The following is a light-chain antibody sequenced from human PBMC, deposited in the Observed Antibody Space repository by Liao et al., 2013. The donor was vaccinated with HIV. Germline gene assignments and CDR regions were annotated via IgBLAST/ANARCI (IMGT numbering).Light chain of an antibody. CDR1: NIGSKS. V-gene: IGLV3-21*04. J-gene: IGLJ2*01. CDR3: QVWDNSSYQGV. Sequence: SYMLTQPPSVSVAPGKTARIICGGNNIGSKSVHWYQQKPGQAPVLVIYNDSDRPSGIPERFSGSNSGNTATLTISRVEAGDEDDYYCQVWDNSSYQGVFGGGTRLTVL. CDR2: NDS.